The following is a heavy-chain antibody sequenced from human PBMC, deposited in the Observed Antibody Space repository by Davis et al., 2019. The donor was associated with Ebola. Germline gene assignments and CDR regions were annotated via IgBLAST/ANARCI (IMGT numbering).Heavy chain of an antibody. CDR1: GFSFSSYT. V-gene: IGHV3-48*02. CDR2: ISSSGSTI. Sequence: GESLKLSCAASGFSFSSYTMHWVRQAPGKGLEWVSSISSSGSTINYADSVKGRFTVSRDNAKNSLSLQMNSLRDEDTAVFYCARGRTVTNYVDYWGPGILVTVSS. J-gene: IGHJ4*02. D-gene: IGHD4-17*01. CDR3: ARGRTVTNYVDY.